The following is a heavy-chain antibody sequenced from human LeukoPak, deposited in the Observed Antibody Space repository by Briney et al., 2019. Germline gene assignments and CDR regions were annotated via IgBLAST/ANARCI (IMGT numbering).Heavy chain of an antibody. CDR2: INSKTDGGTA. CDR1: GFTFSNAW. D-gene: IGHD2-15*01. J-gene: IGHJ4*02. V-gene: IGHV3-15*01. Sequence: GGSLRLSCAASGFTFSNAWMSWVRQAPGKGLEWVGRINSKTDGGTADHAAPVKGRFTISRDDSKNTLYLQMNSLKTEDTAVYYCTTCTGGSCYSDYWGQGTLVTVSS. CDR3: TTCTGGSCYSDY.